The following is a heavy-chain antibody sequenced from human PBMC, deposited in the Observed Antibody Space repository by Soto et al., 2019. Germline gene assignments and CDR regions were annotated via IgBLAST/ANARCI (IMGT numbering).Heavy chain of an antibody. V-gene: IGHV3-23*01. CDR1: GFTFSSYA. CDR2: ISGSGGST. Sequence: GGSLRLSCAASGFTFSSYAMSWVRQAPGKGLEWVSAISGSGGSTDYADSVKGRFTISRDNSKNTLYLQMNSLRTEDTAVYYCTTDSYSRIRTVRFDYWGQGPLVTLSS. J-gene: IGHJ4*02. CDR3: TTDSYSRIRTVRFDY. D-gene: IGHD1-26*01.